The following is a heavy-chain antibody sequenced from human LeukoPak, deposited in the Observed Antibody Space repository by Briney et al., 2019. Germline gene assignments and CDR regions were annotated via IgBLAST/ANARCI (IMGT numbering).Heavy chain of an antibody. D-gene: IGHD4-17*01. J-gene: IGHJ5*02. CDR2: IYYSGST. CDR3: ARTTVVFLRFDP. V-gene: IGHV4-59*01. CDR1: GGSISSYY. Sequence: PSETLSLTCTVSGGSISSYYWSWIRQPPGKGLEWIGYIYYSGSTNYSPSLKSRVTISVDTSKNQFSLKMSSVTAADTAVYYCARTTVVFLRFDPWGQGTLVTVSS.